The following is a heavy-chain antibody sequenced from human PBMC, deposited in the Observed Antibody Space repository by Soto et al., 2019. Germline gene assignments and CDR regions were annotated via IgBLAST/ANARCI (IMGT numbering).Heavy chain of an antibody. D-gene: IGHD3-3*01. CDR1: GFTFSSYA. V-gene: IGHV3-23*01. Sequence: GGSLRLSCAASGFTFSSYAMSWVRQAPGKGLEWVSAISGSGGSTYYADSVKGRFTISRDNSKNTLYLQMNSLKAEDTAVYYCAKSDYYDFWSGYPTTAFDIWGQGTMVTVSS. CDR2: ISGSGGST. CDR3: AKSDYYDFWSGYPTTAFDI. J-gene: IGHJ3*02.